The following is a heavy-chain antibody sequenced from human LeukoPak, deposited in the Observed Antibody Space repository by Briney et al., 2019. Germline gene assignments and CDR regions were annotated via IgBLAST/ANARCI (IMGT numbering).Heavy chain of an antibody. Sequence: SETLSLTCTVSGGSISSGGYYWSWIRQHPGKGLEWIGYIYYSGSTYYNPSLKSRVTISVDTSKNQFSLKLSSVTAADTAVYYCATLYYDDSVDAFDIWGQGTMVTVSS. CDR3: ATLYYDDSVDAFDI. CDR2: IYYSGST. J-gene: IGHJ3*02. CDR1: GGSISSGGYY. D-gene: IGHD3-22*01. V-gene: IGHV4-31*03.